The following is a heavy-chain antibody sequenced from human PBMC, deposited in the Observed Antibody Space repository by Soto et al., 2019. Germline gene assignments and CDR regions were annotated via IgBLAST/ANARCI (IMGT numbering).Heavy chain of an antibody. J-gene: IGHJ4*02. D-gene: IGHD3-22*01. Sequence: GESLKISCAASGFTFSSYSMNWVRQAPGKGLEWVSYISSSSSTIYYADSVKGRFTISRDNAKNSLYLQMNSLRDEDTAVYYCARGGYYDSSGYYFDYWGQGTLVTVSS. CDR3: ARGGYYDSSGYYFDY. V-gene: IGHV3-48*02. CDR2: ISSSSSTI. CDR1: GFTFSSYS.